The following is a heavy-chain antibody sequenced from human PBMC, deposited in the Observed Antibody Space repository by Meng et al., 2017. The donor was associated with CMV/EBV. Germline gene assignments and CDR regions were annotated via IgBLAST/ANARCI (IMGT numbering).Heavy chain of an antibody. CDR2: ISSSGSTI. J-gene: IGHJ4*02. Sequence: GGSLRLSCAASGFTFSSYSMNWVRQAPGKGLEWVSSISSSGSTIYYADSVKGRFTISRDNAKNSLYLQMNSLRAEDTAVYYCARDPIRMGGYSYGDFDYWGQGTLVTVSS. V-gene: IGHV3-48*04. D-gene: IGHD5-18*01. CDR3: ARDPIRMGGYSYGDFDY. CDR1: GFTFSSYS.